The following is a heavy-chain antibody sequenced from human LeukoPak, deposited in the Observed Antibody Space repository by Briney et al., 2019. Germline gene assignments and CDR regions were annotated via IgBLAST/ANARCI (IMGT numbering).Heavy chain of an antibody. V-gene: IGHV5-51*01. Sequence: GESLKISCKGSGYSFTSYWIGWVRQMPGKGLEWMGIIYPGDSDTRYSPSFQGQVTISADKSISTAYLQWSSLKASDTAMYYCARHGPVDMATTDCDYWGQGTLVTVSS. D-gene: IGHD5-24*01. CDR2: IYPGDSDT. J-gene: IGHJ4*02. CDR3: ARHGPVDMATTDCDY. CDR1: GYSFTSYW.